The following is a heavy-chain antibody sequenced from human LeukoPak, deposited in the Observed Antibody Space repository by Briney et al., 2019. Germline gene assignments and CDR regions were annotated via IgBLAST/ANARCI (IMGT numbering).Heavy chain of an antibody. CDR2: IYHSGSA. CDR1: GDSMTLSTYY. Sequence: SETLSLTCTVSGDSMTLSTYYWGWIRQPPGMGLVRIGHIYHSGSAYYNASLESRVAISIDPSKGQFSLRLTSVAAADPALYFCAKLTLGRSRYCDHPAGPWSFDSWGQGALVIVSS. J-gene: IGHJ4*02. V-gene: IGHV4-39*01. D-gene: IGHD3-9*01. CDR3: AKLTLGRSRYCDHPAGPWSFDS.